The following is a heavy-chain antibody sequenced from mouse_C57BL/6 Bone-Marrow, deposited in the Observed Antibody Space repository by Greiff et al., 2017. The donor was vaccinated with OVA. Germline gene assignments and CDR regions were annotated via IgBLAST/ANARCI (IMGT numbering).Heavy chain of an antibody. D-gene: IGHD2-3*01. CDR1: GYTFTSYW. CDR3: ARSPYDGYYVSWYFDV. CDR2: IHPNSGST. Sequence: VQLQQPGAELVKPGASVKLSCKASGYTFTSYWMHWVKQRPGQGLEWIGMIHPNSGSTNYNEKFKSKATLTVDKSSSTAYMQLSSLTSEDSAVYYCARSPYDGYYVSWYFDVWGTGTTVTVSS. J-gene: IGHJ1*03. V-gene: IGHV1-64*01.